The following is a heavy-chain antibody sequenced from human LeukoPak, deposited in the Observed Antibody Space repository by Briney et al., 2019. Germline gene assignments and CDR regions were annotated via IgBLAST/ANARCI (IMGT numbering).Heavy chain of an antibody. J-gene: IGHJ3*02. D-gene: IGHD3-10*01. V-gene: IGHV4-4*07. CDR1: GGSISSYY. Sequence: SETLSLTCTVSGGSISSYYWSWIRQPAGKGLEWIWRLYTSGSTNYNPSLKSRVTMSVDTSKNQFSLKLSSVTAADTAVYYCARVGYYYGSGSRGAFDIWGQGTMVTVSS. CDR2: LYTSGST. CDR3: ARVGYYYGSGSRGAFDI.